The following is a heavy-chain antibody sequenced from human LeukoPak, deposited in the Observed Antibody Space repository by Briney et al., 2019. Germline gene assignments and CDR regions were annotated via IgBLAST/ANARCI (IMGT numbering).Heavy chain of an antibody. Sequence: ASVTVSCKASGGTFSSYAISWVRQAPGQGLEWMGGIIPIFGTVNYAQKFQGRVTITRDTSATTAYMELSSLRSEDMGIYYCARGRWTSHTVGYYLDYWGQGTLVTVSS. V-gene: IGHV1-69*05. J-gene: IGHJ4*02. CDR1: GGTFSSYA. D-gene: IGHD2-8*02. CDR2: IIPIFGTV. CDR3: ARGRWTSHTVGYYLDY.